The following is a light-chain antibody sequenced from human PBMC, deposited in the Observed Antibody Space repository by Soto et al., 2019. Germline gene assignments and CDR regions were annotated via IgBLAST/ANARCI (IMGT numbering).Light chain of an antibody. V-gene: IGKV3-15*01. CDR1: QSVSSY. CDR2: DAS. CDR3: QQYSTWPPLYT. Sequence: EIVMTQSPATLSVSPGERATLSCRASQSVSSYLAWYQQKPGLPPRLLIYDASTRATGIPNRFSGSGSGTDFTLTISSLQSADFAVYYCQQYSTWPPLYTVGRGTKLEIK. J-gene: IGKJ2*01.